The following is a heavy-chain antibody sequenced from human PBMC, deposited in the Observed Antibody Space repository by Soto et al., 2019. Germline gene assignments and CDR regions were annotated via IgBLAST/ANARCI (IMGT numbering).Heavy chain of an antibody. CDR1: GYTFTNYI. CDR3: ARGSLAWTIAALDY. V-gene: IGHV1-18*01. J-gene: IGHJ4*02. D-gene: IGHD1-26*01. Sequence: QVQLVQSGGEVKKPGASVRVSCKASGYTFTNYIINWVRQTPGQGLEWMGWISAYNGNTEFAQKLQGRVPMTTATSPSTVYMELRSRRSDDTAVYYCARGSLAWTIAALDYWGQGTLVTVSS. CDR2: ISAYNGNT.